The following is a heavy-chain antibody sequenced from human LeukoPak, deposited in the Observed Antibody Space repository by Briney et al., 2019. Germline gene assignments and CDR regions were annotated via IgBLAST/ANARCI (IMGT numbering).Heavy chain of an antibody. Sequence: PGKSLRLSCAASGFTFSGYPIHWVRQAPGQGLEWMGRLNPNIGGTNYAQKFQGRVTMTRDTSTDTAYMHLSSLRSTDTAVYFCARALGVGFGQNAYYFDHWGQGTLVTVSS. CDR2: LNPNIGGT. CDR1: GFTFSGYP. CDR3: ARALGVGFGQNAYYFDH. V-gene: IGHV1-2*06. J-gene: IGHJ4*02. D-gene: IGHD1-26*01.